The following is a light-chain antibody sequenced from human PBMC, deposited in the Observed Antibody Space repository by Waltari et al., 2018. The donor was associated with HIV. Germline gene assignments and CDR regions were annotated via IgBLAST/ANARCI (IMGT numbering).Light chain of an antibody. CDR3: QQYFSSPYT. Sequence: DIVMTQSPDSLDVALGERATINCKSSQSLLYTSNTKNFLAWYQQKPGQPPKLLIYWASARESGVPDRFSGSGSGTDFTLTINSLQAEDVAVYHCQQYFSSPYTFGQGTKLEIK. V-gene: IGKV4-1*01. J-gene: IGKJ2*01. CDR2: WAS. CDR1: QSLLYTSNTKNF.